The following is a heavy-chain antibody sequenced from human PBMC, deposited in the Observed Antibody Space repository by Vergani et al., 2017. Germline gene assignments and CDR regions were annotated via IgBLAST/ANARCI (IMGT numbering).Heavy chain of an antibody. CDR2: ISGSGGST. Sequence: VQRVDSGRGVVPPGRCLRLPCIASGIGSNKEAMNWVRQAPGKGLEWVSGISGSGGSTYYAGSVKGRFTISRDSSKNTLYLQMNSLSAGDTAVYYCAKANPRNSGYDYLYYYHAMDVWGQGTTVTVSS. V-gene: IGHV3-23*04. CDR3: AKANPRNSGYDYLYYYHAMDV. J-gene: IGHJ6*02. CDR1: GIGSNKEA. D-gene: IGHD5-12*01.